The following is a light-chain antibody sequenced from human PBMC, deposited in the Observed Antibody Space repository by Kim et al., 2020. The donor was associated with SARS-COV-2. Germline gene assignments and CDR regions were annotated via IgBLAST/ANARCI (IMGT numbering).Light chain of an antibody. Sequence: SYELTQPPSVSVSPGHTASITCSGDKLGDKYACWYQQKPGQSPVLVIYQDSKRPSGIPERFSGSNSGNTATLTISGTQAMDEADYYCQAWDSTWVFGGGTQLTVL. CDR1: KLGDKY. V-gene: IGLV3-1*01. CDR2: QDS. J-gene: IGLJ3*02. CDR3: QAWDSTWV.